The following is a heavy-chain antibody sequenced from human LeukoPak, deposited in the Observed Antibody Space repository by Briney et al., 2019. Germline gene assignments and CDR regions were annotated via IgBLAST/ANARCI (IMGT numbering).Heavy chain of an antibody. CDR3: AKGTSLAVAATDY. J-gene: IGHJ4*02. V-gene: IGHV3-74*01. Sequence: GGSLRLSCAASGFTVSSYWMHWVRQAPGKGLVWVSRINSDGSSTSYADSVKGRFTISRDNAKNSLYLQMNSLRAEDTALYYCAKGTSLAVAATDYWGQGTLVTVSS. CDR1: GFTVSSYW. D-gene: IGHD6-19*01. CDR2: INSDGSST.